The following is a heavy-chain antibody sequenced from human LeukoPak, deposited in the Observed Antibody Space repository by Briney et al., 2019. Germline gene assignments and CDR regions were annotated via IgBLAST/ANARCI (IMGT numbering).Heavy chain of an antibody. CDR1: VFTVSSNY. CDR3: ARNYVTGELFYFDY. J-gene: IGHJ4*02. V-gene: IGHV3-53*04. CDR2: IYSGGDT. Sequence: GGSLRLSCAVSVFTVSSNYFSWVRQAPGKGLEWVSVIYSGGDTYYADSVKGRFTISRHNSKNTVYLQMNNLRNEDTAVYYCARNYVTGELFYFDYWGQGTLVTVSS. D-gene: IGHD7-27*01.